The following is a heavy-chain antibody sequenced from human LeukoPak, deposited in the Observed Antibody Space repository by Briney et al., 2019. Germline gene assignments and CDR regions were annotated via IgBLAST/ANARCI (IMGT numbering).Heavy chain of an antibody. D-gene: IGHD4-11*01. Sequence: GGSLRLSCAASGFTFSSYSMNWVRQAPGKGLEWVSSISSSSSYIYYADSVKGRFTVSRDNAMNSLYLQMNSLRAEDTAVYYCARDPQTTVTFDYWGQGTLVTVSS. CDR2: ISSSSSYI. CDR1: GFTFSSYS. J-gene: IGHJ4*02. V-gene: IGHV3-21*01. CDR3: ARDPQTTVTFDY.